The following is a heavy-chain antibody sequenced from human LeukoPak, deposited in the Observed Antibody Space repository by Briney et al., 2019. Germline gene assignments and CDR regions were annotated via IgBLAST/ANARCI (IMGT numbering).Heavy chain of an antibody. Sequence: SETLSLTCTVSGGYISSSSYYWGWIRQPPGKGLEWIGSIYYSGSTYYNASLKSRVTISVDTSKNQFSLKLSSVTAADTAVYYCATVTPALDYWGQGTLVTVSS. J-gene: IGHJ4*02. CDR3: ATVTPALDY. CDR1: GGYISSSSYY. V-gene: IGHV4-39*07. CDR2: IYYSGST. D-gene: IGHD4-17*01.